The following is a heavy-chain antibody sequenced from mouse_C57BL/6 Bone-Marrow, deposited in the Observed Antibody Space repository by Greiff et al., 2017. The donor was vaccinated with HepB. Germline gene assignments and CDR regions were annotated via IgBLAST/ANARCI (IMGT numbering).Heavy chain of an antibody. Sequence: QVQLKESGPGLVAPSQSLSITCSVSGFSLTSYAMSGVRQAPGKGLEWLGVIWTGGGTNYNSALKSRMSISKDNSKSQVFLKMNSLQTDDTAKYYYARLYATDYWSEGTSVTVSS. CDR1: GFSLTSYA. CDR3: ARLYATDY. CDR2: IWTGGGT. J-gene: IGHJ4*01. V-gene: IGHV2-9-1*01.